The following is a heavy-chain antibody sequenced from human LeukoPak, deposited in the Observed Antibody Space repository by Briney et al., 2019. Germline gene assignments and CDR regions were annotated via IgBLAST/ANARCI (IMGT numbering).Heavy chain of an antibody. CDR2: IYPGDSDT. Sequence: GESLKISCKGSGYRFTTYWIGWVRQMPGKGLEWMGIIYPGDSDTRYSPSFQGQVTFSADKSISTAYLQWNSLKASDTAMYYCARPQLPGLWDAFDIWGQGTMVTVSS. V-gene: IGHV5-51*01. CDR3: ARPQLPGLWDAFDI. CDR1: GYRFTTYW. J-gene: IGHJ3*02. D-gene: IGHD1-1*01.